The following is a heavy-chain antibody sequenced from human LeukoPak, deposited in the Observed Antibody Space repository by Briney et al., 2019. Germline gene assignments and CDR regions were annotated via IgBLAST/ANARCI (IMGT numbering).Heavy chain of an antibody. CDR2: IPSGGFYE. CDR3: ARDSTYYYESGSSGPHYFDN. CDR1: GFNFGNYA. J-gene: IGHJ4*02. D-gene: IGHD3-10*01. V-gene: IGHV3-30-3*01. Sequence: GGSLRLSCAASGFNFGNYAMHWVRQAPGKGLEWVSLIPSGGFYEYYADSVKGRFTISRDDAGNTLYLQLNSLRPEDTAVYYCARDSTYYYESGSSGPHYFDNWGQGTLVTVSS.